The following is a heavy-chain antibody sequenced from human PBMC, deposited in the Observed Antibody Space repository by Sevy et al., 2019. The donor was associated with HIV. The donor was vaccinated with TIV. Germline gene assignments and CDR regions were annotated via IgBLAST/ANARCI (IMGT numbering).Heavy chain of an antibody. CDR3: AKVDVVVPVADYGLDV. CDR1: GFTFSNYA. J-gene: IGHJ6*02. D-gene: IGHD2-2*01. CDR2: ISRSGGST. V-gene: IGHV3-23*01. Sequence: GGSLRLSCAASGFTFSNYAMSRVRQAPGKGLEWVSSISRSGGSTYYADSVKGRFTISRDNSKNTLYLQMNSLRAEDTAVYYCAKVDVVVPVADYGLDVWGQGTTVTVSS.